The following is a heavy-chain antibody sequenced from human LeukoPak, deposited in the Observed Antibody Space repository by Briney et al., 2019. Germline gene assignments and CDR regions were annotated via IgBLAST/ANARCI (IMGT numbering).Heavy chain of an antibody. Sequence: GASVKVSCKASGGTFSSYAISWVRQAPGQGLEWMGGIIPIFGTANYAQKFQGRVTITADESTSTAYMELSSLRSEDTAVYYCARDQDYYGSGSYYGYWGQGTLVTVSS. CDR3: ARDQDYYGSGSYYGY. CDR1: GGTFSSYA. CDR2: IIPIFGTA. J-gene: IGHJ4*02. V-gene: IGHV1-69*13. D-gene: IGHD3-10*01.